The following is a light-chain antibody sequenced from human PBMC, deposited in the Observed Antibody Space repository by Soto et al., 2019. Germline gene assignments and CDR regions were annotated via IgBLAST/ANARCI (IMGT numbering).Light chain of an antibody. CDR3: AAWDDSLSGWV. V-gene: IGLV1-47*01. CDR2: RNN. Sequence: QSVLTQPPSASGTPGQRVTISCSGSSSNIGSNYVYWYQQLPGTAPKLLIYRNNQRPSGVPDRFSGSKSGTSASLAISGLRYDDEADYYCAAWDDSLSGWVFGGGTKLTVL. J-gene: IGLJ3*02. CDR1: SSNIGSNY.